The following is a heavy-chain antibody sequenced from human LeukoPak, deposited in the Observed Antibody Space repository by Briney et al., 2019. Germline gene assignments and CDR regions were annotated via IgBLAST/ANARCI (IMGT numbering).Heavy chain of an antibody. D-gene: IGHD3-10*01. Sequence: GGSLRLSCAASGFTFSDYFMAWIRQAPGKGLEWVSYISSSSDNTNYADSVKGRFTISRDNSKNTLYLQMNSLRAGDTAIYHCAKIGVIGNWYYDVWGRGTLVTVSS. V-gene: IGHV3-11*03. CDR3: AKIGVIGNWYYDV. J-gene: IGHJ2*01. CDR2: ISSSSDNT. CDR1: GFTFSDYF.